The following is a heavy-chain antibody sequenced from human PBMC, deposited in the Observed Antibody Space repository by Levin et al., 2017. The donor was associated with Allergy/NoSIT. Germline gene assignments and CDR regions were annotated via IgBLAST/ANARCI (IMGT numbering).Heavy chain of an antibody. CDR2: TYYRSKWYN. D-gene: IGHD3-9*01. Sequence: SETLSLTCAISGDSVSSNSAAWNWIRQSPSRGLEWLGRTYYRSKWYNDYAVSVKSRITINPDTSKNQFSLQLNSVTPEDTAVYYCAREYFDWLPQTNWFDPWGQGTLVTVSS. CDR3: AREYFDWLPQTNWFDP. V-gene: IGHV6-1*01. CDR1: GDSVSSNSAA. J-gene: IGHJ5*02.